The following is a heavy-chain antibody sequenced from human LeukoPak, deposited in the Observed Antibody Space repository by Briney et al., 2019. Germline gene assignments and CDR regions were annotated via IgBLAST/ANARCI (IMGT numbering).Heavy chain of an antibody. CDR2: IYYSGST. CDR3: ARVSDYGNGPNWYFDL. V-gene: IGHV4-59*01. CDR1: GGSISSYY. D-gene: IGHD4-17*01. Sequence: SETLSLTCTVSGGSISSYYWSWIRQPPGKGLEWIGYIYYSGSTNYNPSLKGRVTISVDTSKNQFSLKLSSVTAADTAVYYCARVSDYGNGPNWYFDLWGRGTLVTVSS. J-gene: IGHJ2*01.